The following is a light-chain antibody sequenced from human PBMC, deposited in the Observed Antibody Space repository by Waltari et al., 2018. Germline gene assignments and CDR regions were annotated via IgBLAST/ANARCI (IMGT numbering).Light chain of an antibody. Sequence: DIQMTQSPSSLSASVGDTVTVTCRASQNIRTYLNCYQQKTAKAPKLLIYGASTLQRGVPSRFRGSASGTEFTLTVTNLQPDDFATYFCQQSFSSPWTFGQGTTVNI. CDR3: QQSFSSPWT. J-gene: IGKJ1*01. CDR1: QNIRTY. CDR2: GAS. V-gene: IGKV1-39*01.